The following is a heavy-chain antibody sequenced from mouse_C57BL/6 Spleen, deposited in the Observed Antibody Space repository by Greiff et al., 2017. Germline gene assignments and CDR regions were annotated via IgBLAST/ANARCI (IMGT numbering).Heavy chain of an antibody. CDR2: INPGSGGT. D-gene: IGHD3-2*02. V-gene: IGHV1-54*01. CDR1: GYAFTNYL. J-gene: IGHJ3*01. Sequence: QVHVKQSGAELVRPGTSVKVSCKASGYAFTNYLIEWVKQRPGQGLEWIGVINPGSGGTNYNEKFKGKATLTADKSSSTAYMQLSSLTSEDSAVYFCARGAQATPLAYWGQGTLVTVSA. CDR3: ARGAQATPLAY.